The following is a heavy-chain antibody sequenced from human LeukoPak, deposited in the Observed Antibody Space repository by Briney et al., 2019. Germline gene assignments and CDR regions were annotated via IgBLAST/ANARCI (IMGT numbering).Heavy chain of an antibody. V-gene: IGHV5-51*01. J-gene: IGHJ2*01. CDR3: ARTPGSTDYRGYQYWFFDL. D-gene: IGHD3-16*01. CDR1: GSSFTSYW. CDR2: THPGNSDT. Sequence: GASLQISCKGSGSSFTSYWISWVRQLPGKGLEWMGITHPGNSDTRYSPSFQGQVTISVDKSTATAYLQWSSLKASDSAIYSCARTPGSTDYRGYQYWFFDLWGRGTLVTVSS.